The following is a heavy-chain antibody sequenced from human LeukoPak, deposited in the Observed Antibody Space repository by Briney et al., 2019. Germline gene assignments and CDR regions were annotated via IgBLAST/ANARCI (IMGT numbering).Heavy chain of an antibody. CDR2: IYSGGST. Sequence: GGSLRLSCAASGFTVSSNYMNWVRQAPGKGLEWVSVIYSGGSTFYADSVEGRFTISRDNSNNTLYVQMNSLRAEDPAMYYCAREYYDNSGGEDAFDIWGPGTMVTVSS. J-gene: IGHJ3*02. V-gene: IGHV3-53*01. CDR3: AREYYDNSGGEDAFDI. CDR1: GFTVSSNY. D-gene: IGHD3-22*01.